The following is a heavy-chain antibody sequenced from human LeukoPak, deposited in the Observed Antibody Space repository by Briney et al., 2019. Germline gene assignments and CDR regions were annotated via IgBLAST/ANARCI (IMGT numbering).Heavy chain of an antibody. CDR2: INPNSGGT. Sequence: GASVKVSCKASGYTFTCYYMHWVRQAPGQGLEWMGWINPNSGGTNYAQKFQGRVTMTRDTSISTAYMELSRLRSDDTAVYYCARGLGKPVDYYYGMDVWGQGTTVTVSS. V-gene: IGHV1-2*02. J-gene: IGHJ6*02. CDR3: ARGLGKPVDYYYGMDV. CDR1: GYTFTCYY. D-gene: IGHD6-19*01.